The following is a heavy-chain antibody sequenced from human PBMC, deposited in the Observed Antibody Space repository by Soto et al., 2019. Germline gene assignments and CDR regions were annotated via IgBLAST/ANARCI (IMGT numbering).Heavy chain of an antibody. CDR1: GFTFSSYS. D-gene: IGHD6-13*01. CDR3: ARDTAAAGTPLDY. J-gene: IGHJ4*02. V-gene: IGHV3-21*01. CDR2: ISSSSSYI. Sequence: EVQLVESGGGLVKPGGSLRLSCAASGFTFSSYSMNWVRQAPGKGLEWVSSISSSSSYIYYADSVKGRFTISRDNAKNTLYLKMNSLRAEDTAVYYCARDTAAAGTPLDYWGQGALVTVSS.